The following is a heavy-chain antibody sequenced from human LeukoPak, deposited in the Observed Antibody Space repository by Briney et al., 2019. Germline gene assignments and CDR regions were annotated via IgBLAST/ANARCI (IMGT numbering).Heavy chain of an antibody. CDR2: IIPIFGTA. D-gene: IGHD4-23*01. Sequence: GSSVKVSCKASGGTFSSYAISWVRQAPGQGLEWMGGIIPIFGTANYAQKFQGRVTITTDESTSTAYVELSSLRSEDTAVYYCARLDYGGNFGTSSPHAFDIWGQGTMVTVSS. J-gene: IGHJ3*02. CDR3: ARLDYGGNFGTSSPHAFDI. V-gene: IGHV1-69*05. CDR1: GGTFSSYA.